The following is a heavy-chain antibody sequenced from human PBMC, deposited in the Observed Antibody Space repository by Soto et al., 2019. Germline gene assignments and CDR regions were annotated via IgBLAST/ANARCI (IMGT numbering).Heavy chain of an antibody. CDR3: ASSTAHARFDY. D-gene: IGHD2-21*02. Sequence: EVQLVESGGGLVQPGGSLRLSCAASGFTVSSNYMSWVRQAPGKGLELVSNIYSSSGTYYADSVKGRFTISSDNSRNTLYLQLVSLRAEDTAVYYFASSTAHARFDYWGQGTLVTVSS. CDR2: IYSSSGT. V-gene: IGHV3-66*01. J-gene: IGHJ4*01. CDR1: GFTVSSNY.